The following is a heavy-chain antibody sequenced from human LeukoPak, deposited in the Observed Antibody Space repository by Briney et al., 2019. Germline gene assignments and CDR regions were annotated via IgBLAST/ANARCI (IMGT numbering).Heavy chain of an antibody. CDR3: AKDAYSSGWYFDY. Sequence: GGSLRLSCAASGFTFSNAWMSWVRQAPGKGLEWVSAISGSGGSTYYADSVKGRFTISRDNSKNTLYLQMNSLRAEDTAVYYCAKDAYSSGWYFDYWGQGTLVTVSS. CDR2: ISGSGGST. V-gene: IGHV3-23*01. J-gene: IGHJ4*02. CDR1: GFTFSNAW. D-gene: IGHD6-19*01.